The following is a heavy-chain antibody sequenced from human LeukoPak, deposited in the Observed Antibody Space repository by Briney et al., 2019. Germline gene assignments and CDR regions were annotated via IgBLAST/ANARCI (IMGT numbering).Heavy chain of an antibody. CDR2: ISSSSSYI. J-gene: IGHJ6*03. Sequence: PGKSLRLSCAASGFTFSSYSMNWVRQAPGKGLEWVSSISSSSSYIYYADSVKGRFTISRDNAKNSLYLQMNSLRAEDTAVYYCASIPPFYYDFWSGVQYYMDVWGKGTTVTVSS. V-gene: IGHV3-21*01. D-gene: IGHD3-3*01. CDR3: ASIPPFYYDFWSGVQYYMDV. CDR1: GFTFSSYS.